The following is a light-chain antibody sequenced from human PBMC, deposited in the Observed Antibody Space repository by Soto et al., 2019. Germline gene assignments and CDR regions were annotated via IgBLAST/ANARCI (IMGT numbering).Light chain of an antibody. CDR2: DVS. V-gene: IGKV1-5*01. CDR3: QQYNTFWT. Sequence: DIQMTQSRPTLAASVGDRVSITYRASQSIGSWLAWYQQKPGKAPKLLIYDVSSLESGVPSRFSGSGSGTEFTLTISSMQPDDVATYYCQQYNTFWTFGQGTKVDI. J-gene: IGKJ1*01. CDR1: QSIGSW.